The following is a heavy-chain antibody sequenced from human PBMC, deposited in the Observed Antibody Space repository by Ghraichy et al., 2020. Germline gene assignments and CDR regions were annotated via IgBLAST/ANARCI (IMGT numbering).Heavy chain of an antibody. J-gene: IGHJ6*02. V-gene: IGHV3-53*01. CDR3: ARWGIAAAGTDYYYYGMDV. D-gene: IGHD6-13*01. Sequence: LTCAASGFTVSSNYMSWVRQAPGKGLEWVSVIYSGGSTYYADSVKGRFTISRDNSKNTLYLQMNSLRAEDTAVYYCARWGIAAAGTDYYYYGMDVWGQGTTVTVSS. CDR1: GFTVSSNY. CDR2: IYSGGST.